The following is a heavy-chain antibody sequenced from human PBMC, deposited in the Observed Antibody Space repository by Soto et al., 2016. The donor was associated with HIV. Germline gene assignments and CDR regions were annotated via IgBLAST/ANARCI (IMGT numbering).Heavy chain of an antibody. V-gene: IGHV3-23*01. CDR2: ISLNGGST. CDR3: AKFRAAVADTWSDH. J-gene: IGHJ4*02. Sequence: EVQLLESGGGLVQPGGSLRISCAASGFTFSTYAMNWVRQAPGKGLEWVSTISLNGGSTYYADSVKGRFTISRDNFKNTLYLQMNSLRAEDTAVYYCAKFRAAVADTWSDHWGQGTLVTVSS. D-gene: IGHD6-19*01. CDR1: GFTFSTYA.